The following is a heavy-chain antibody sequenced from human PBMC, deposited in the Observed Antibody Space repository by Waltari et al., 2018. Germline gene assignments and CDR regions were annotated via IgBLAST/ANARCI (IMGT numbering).Heavy chain of an antibody. J-gene: IGHJ4*02. CDR2: ISYVGSNK. CDR3: ARESSDYDILTGQKGGFDY. V-gene: IGHV3-30-3*01. D-gene: IGHD3-9*01. CDR1: GFTFSSYA. Sequence: QVQLVESGGGVVQPGRSLRLSCAASGFTFSSYAMHWVRQAPGKGLEWVAVISYVGSNKNDAGSVKGRFTISRDNSKNTLYLEIDSLGAEDTAVYFCARESSDYDILTGQKGGFDYWGQGTLVTVSS.